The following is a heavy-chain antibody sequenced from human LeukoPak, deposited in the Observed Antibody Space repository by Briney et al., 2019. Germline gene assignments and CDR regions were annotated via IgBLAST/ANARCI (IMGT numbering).Heavy chain of an antibody. D-gene: IGHD2-15*01. CDR1: GFTFSSYA. CDR2: ISGSGGST. J-gene: IGHJ4*02. Sequence: PGGSLRLSCAASGFTFSSYAMSWVRHAPGKGLELVSAISGSGGSTYYADSVKGRFTISRDNSKNTLYLQMNSLRAEDTAVYYCAKEAYCSGGSCYGGSDYWGQGTLVTVSS. CDR3: AKEAYCSGGSCYGGSDY. V-gene: IGHV3-23*01.